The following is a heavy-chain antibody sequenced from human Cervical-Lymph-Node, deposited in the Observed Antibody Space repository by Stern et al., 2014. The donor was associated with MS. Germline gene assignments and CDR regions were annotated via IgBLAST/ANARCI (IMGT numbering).Heavy chain of an antibody. Sequence: QLVQSGGDLVQPGGSLKISCEASGFTFSTYSITWVRQTPGKGLQWLSYISSSGGSIYDADSVKGRFTISRDNAKNSLYLQMNSLRAEDTAVYYCATDYASSTSWGQGTLVTVSS. CDR2: ISSSGGSI. CDR1: GFTFSTYS. D-gene: IGHD4/OR15-4a*01. J-gene: IGHJ4*02. V-gene: IGHV3-48*01. CDR3: ATDYASSTS.